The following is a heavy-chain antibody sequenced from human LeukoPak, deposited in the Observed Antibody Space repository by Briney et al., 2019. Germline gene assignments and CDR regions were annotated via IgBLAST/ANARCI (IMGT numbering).Heavy chain of an antibody. D-gene: IGHD5-18*01. CDR2: IRYDGSNK. J-gene: IGHJ4*02. CDR3: AKDREQQWSPFDY. Sequence: GGSLRLSCAASGFTFSSYGMHWVRQAPGKGLEWVAFIRYDGSNKYYADSVKGRFTISRDNSKNTLYLQMNSLRAEDTAVYYCAKDREQQWSPFDYWGQGTLVTVSS. V-gene: IGHV3-30*02. CDR1: GFTFSSYG.